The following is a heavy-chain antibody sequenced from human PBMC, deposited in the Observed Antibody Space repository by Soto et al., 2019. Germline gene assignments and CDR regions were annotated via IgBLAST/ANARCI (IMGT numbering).Heavy chain of an antibody. CDR1: GGTFSSYA. J-gene: IGHJ4*02. CDR2: IIPIFGTA. CDR3: ARDSYTSGYDFDY. V-gene: IGHV1-69*13. Sequence: SGKVSCKASGGTFSSYAISWVRQDPGQGLEWMGGIIPIFGTANYAQKFQGRVTITADESTSTAYMEPSNLRSEDTAVYSCARDSYTSGYDFDYWGQGTLVTVSS. D-gene: IGHD3-22*01.